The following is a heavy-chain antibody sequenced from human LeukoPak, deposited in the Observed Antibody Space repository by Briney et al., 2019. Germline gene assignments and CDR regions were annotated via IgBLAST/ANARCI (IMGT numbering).Heavy chain of an antibody. J-gene: IGHJ4*02. CDR3: ARRMATIPRPFDY. V-gene: IGHV4-34*01. CDR1: GGSFSGYY. CDR2: INHSGST. D-gene: IGHD5-24*01. Sequence: SETLSLTCAVYGGSFSGYYWSWIRQPPGKGLEWIGEINHSGSTNYNPSLKSRVTISVDTSKNQLSLKLSSVTAADTAVYYCARRMATIPRPFDYWGQGTLVTVSS.